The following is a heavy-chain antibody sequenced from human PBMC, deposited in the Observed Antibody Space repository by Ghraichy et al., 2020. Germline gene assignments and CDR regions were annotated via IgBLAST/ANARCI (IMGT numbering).Heavy chain of an antibody. CDR2: ISYDGSNK. D-gene: IGHD6-13*01. V-gene: IGHV3-30*04. CDR3: ASLSIAAAEDY. CDR1: GFTFSSYA. Sequence: GGSLRLSCAASGFTFSSYAMHWVRQAPGKRLEWVAVISYDGSNKYYVDSVKGRFTISRDNSKNTLYLQMNSLRAEDTAVYYCASLSIAAAEDYWGQGTLVTVSS. J-gene: IGHJ4*02.